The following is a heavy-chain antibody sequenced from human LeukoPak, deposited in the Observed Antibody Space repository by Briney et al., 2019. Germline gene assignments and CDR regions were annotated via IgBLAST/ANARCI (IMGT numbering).Heavy chain of an antibody. V-gene: IGHV3-23*01. CDR1: GFTFSNFA. CDR2: ISRGGGST. J-gene: IGHJ6*02. Sequence: GGSLRLSCAASGFTFSNFAMSWVRQAPGKGLEWVSAISRGGGSTYYADSVKGRFTISRDNSKNPLYLQVNSLRAEDTAIYYCAKVMVRGTYYYYGMDVWGQGTTVTVSS. D-gene: IGHD3-10*01. CDR3: AKVMVRGTYYYYGMDV.